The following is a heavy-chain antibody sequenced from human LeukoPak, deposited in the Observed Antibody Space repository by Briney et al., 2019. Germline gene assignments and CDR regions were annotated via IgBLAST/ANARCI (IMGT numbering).Heavy chain of an antibody. D-gene: IGHD1-20*01. J-gene: IGHJ6*03. CDR2: IIPMVGIT. CDR3: ASGLSGTLRHMDV. Sequence: ASVKVSCKASGGTFSNSGFTWVRQASGQGLEWMGGIIPMVGITYYAQKFQGRVTITTDESTSTAYMEVSSLSSEDTAVYYCASGLSGTLRHMDVWGKGTMVTVSS. V-gene: IGHV1-69*05. CDR1: GGTFSNSG.